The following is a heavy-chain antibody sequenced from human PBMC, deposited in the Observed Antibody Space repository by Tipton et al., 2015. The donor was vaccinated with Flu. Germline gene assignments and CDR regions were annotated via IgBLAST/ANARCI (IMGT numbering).Heavy chain of an antibody. CDR1: GYSIRSGYY. D-gene: IGHD2-15*01. Sequence: TLSLTCNVSGYSIRSGYYWVWIRQPPGKGLEWIGNIYHSGNTNYNPSLKSRVTISVDTSKNQFSLNLSSVTAADTAVYYCARGVGFWGQGTLVTVSS. CDR3: ARGVGF. J-gene: IGHJ4*02. CDR2: IYHSGNT. V-gene: IGHV4-38-2*02.